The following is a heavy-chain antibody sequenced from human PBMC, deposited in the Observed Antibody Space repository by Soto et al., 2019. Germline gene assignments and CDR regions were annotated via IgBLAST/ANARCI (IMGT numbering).Heavy chain of an antibody. V-gene: IGHV4-31*03. Sequence: QVQLQESGPGLVKPSQTLSLTCTVSGGSISSGGYYWSWIRQHPGKGLEWIGYIYYSGSTYYNPSLKRRVTIAVDTSKNQFSLKLSSVTAADTAVYYCARWSIAAAGNDAFDIWGQGTMVTVSS. J-gene: IGHJ3*02. CDR1: GGSISSGGYY. CDR3: ARWSIAAAGNDAFDI. CDR2: IYYSGST. D-gene: IGHD6-13*01.